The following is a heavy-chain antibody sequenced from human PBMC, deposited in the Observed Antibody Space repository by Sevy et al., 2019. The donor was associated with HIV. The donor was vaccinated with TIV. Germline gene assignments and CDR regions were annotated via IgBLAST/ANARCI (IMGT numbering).Heavy chain of an antibody. D-gene: IGHD5-18*01. Sequence: GGSLRLSCAASGFTVSNNYISWVRQAPGKGLEWVSAIYAGGNTYFANSVKGRFTVSRDNAKNSLYLQMNSLRAEDTAVYYCVREGVGGYSYSLDCWGQGTLVTVSS. V-gene: IGHV3-53*01. J-gene: IGHJ4*02. CDR1: GFTVSNNY. CDR2: IYAGGNT. CDR3: VREGVGGYSYSLDC.